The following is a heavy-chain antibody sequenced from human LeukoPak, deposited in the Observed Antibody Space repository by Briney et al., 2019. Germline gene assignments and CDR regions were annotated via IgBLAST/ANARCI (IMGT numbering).Heavy chain of an antibody. J-gene: IGHJ4*02. Sequence: PGGSLRPSCAASGFTFSSYAMHWVRQAPGKGLEWVAVISYDGSNKYYADSVKGRFTISRDNSKNTLYLQMNSLRAEDTAVYYCASMTTYCGGDCYFFDNWGQGTLVTVSS. CDR1: GFTFSSYA. V-gene: IGHV3-30-3*01. CDR2: ISYDGSNK. D-gene: IGHD2-21*02. CDR3: ASMTTYCGGDCYFFDN.